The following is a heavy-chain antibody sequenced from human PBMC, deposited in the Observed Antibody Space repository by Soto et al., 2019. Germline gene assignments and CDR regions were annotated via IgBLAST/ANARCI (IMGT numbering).Heavy chain of an antibody. CDR1: GFTFSGSA. CDR3: TRLAVAGPAY. J-gene: IGHJ4*02. V-gene: IGHV3-73*01. Sequence: GGSLRLSCAASGFTFSGSAMHWVRQASGKGLEWVGRIRSKANSYATAYAASVKGRFTISRDDSKNTAYLQMNSLKTEDTAVYYCTRLAVAGPAYWGQGTLVTVSS. D-gene: IGHD6-19*01. CDR2: IRSKANSYAT.